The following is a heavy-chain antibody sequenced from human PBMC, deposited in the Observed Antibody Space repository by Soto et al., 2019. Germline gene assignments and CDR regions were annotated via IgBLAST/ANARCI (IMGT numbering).Heavy chain of an antibody. D-gene: IGHD4-17*01. Sequence: GASVKVSCKASGYTFKSYQIYWVRQAPGQRLECMGWINVSNGNTEYSQNFQGRVTITRDTSASTVYMELNSLRSEDTAVYYCAIDTDLTLMTTLDYWGQGTPVTVSS. V-gene: IGHV1-3*01. CDR2: INVSNGNT. CDR1: GYTFKSYQ. J-gene: IGHJ4*02. CDR3: AIDTDLTLMTTLDY.